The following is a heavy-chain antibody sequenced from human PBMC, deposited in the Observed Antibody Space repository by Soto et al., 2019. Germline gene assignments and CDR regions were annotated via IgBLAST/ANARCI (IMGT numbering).Heavy chain of an antibody. Sequence: ASVTVSCKASGNTVPNYAIHWVRQAPGQRLDWMGWINGGNGNTYYSEHFQGRVTFTRDTSENTLSLQMNSLAAEDTAVYYCANDWRHIDSNGLDAFEICGQGTMVTVSS. V-gene: IGHV1-3*01. CDR2: INGGNGNT. J-gene: IGHJ3*02. CDR3: ANDWRHIDSNGLDAFEI. D-gene: IGHD3-22*01. CDR1: GNTVPNYA.